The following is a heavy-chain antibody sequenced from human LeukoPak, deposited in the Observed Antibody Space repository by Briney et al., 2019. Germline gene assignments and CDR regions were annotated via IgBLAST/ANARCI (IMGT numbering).Heavy chain of an antibody. CDR3: ARERGGALDY. V-gene: IGHV1-46*01. CDR1: GYTFTSYY. J-gene: IGHJ4*02. CDR2: INPSGGIT. Sequence: ASVKVSCKASGYTFTSYYMHWVRQAPGQGLEWMGIINPSGGITNYAQKLQGRVTMTRDTSASTVYMELSSLRSEDTAVHYCARERGGALDYWGQGTLVTVSS. D-gene: IGHD3-10*01.